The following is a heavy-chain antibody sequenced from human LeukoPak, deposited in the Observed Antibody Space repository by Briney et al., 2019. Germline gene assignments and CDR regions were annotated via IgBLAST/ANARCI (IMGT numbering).Heavy chain of an antibody. CDR2: IRYDGSNK. Sequence: GGSLRLSCAASGFTFSSYGMHWVRQAPGKGLEWVAFIRYDGSNKYYADSVKGRFTISRDNSKNTLYLQMNSLRAEDTAVYYCARDRGRGYSGYDLAGGVDYWGQGTLVTVSS. J-gene: IGHJ4*02. V-gene: IGHV3-30*02. D-gene: IGHD5-12*01. CDR1: GFTFSSYG. CDR3: ARDRGRGYSGYDLAGGVDY.